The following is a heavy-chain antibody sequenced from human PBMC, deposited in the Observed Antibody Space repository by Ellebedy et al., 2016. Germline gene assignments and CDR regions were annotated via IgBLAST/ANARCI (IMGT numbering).Heavy chain of an antibody. CDR3: AREFCAGTSCYARGAWSYYRAMDV. J-gene: IGHJ6*02. Sequence: GGSLTLSXAASGFTLSSYAMSWVRQAPGTGLEWVSAIRVGGGGTFYADSVKGRFTISRDNSNNSLFLQMNSLRAEDTAVYYCAREFCAGTSCYARGAWSYYRAMDVWGPGTTVTVSS. D-gene: IGHD2-2*01. V-gene: IGHV3-23*01. CDR1: GFTLSSYA. CDR2: IRVGGGGT.